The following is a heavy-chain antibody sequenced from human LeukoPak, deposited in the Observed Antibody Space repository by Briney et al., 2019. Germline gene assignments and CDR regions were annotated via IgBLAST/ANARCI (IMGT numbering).Heavy chain of an antibody. CDR3: ARDPDSAPGIAVAGYGDY. D-gene: IGHD6-19*01. Sequence: GGSLRLSCAASGFTFSSYAMHWVRQAPGKGLEWVAVISYDGSNKYYADSVKGRFTISRDNSKNTLYLQMNSLRAEDTAVYYCARDPDSAPGIAVAGYGDYWGQGTLVTVSS. J-gene: IGHJ4*02. CDR2: ISYDGSNK. V-gene: IGHV3-30-3*01. CDR1: GFTFSSYA.